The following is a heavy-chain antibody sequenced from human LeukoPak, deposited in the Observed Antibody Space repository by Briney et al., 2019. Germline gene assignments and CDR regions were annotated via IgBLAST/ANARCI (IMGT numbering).Heavy chain of an antibody. V-gene: IGHV3-15*01. Sequence: GGSLRLSCAASGFTFRNAWMNWVRQAPGKGLEWVGRIKSKTDGGTTDYAAPVKGRFTISRDDSKNTMYLQMNSLKTEDTAVYYCITDGGIAAAGLGFDYWGQGTLVTVSS. J-gene: IGHJ4*02. CDR1: GFTFRNAW. CDR3: ITDGGIAAAGLGFDY. CDR2: IKSKTDGGTT. D-gene: IGHD6-13*01.